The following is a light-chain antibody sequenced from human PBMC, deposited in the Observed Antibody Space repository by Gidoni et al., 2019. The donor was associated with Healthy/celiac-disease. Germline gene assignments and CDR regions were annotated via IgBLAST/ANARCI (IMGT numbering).Light chain of an antibody. CDR3: AAWDDSSWV. CDR1: SSNIGSNY. CDR2: SNN. Sequence: QSVLTQPPSASGTPGQRVTISGSGSSSNIGSNYVYWYQQLPGTSPKRLTFSNNQRPSGVPDRFSGSKSGTSASLAISGLRSEDEADYYCAAWDDSSWVFGGGTKLTVL. J-gene: IGLJ3*02. V-gene: IGLV1-47*01.